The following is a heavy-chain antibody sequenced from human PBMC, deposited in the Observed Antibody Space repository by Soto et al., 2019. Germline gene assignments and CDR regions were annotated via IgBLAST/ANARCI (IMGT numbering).Heavy chain of an antibody. CDR2: IYHSGSA. CDR1: GGSVSSSNW. J-gene: IGHJ3*02. Sequence: QVQLQESGPGLVKPSGTLSLTCAVSGGSVSSSNWWSWVRQSPGKGLEWMGEIYHSGSAHYNPSLKSRATISLDKPKNQFSMRLTSVTAADTAVFYCARVPGVVVSADDAFDIWGTGTRVIVSS. CDR3: ARVPGVVVSADDAFDI. D-gene: IGHD2-21*02. V-gene: IGHV4-4*02.